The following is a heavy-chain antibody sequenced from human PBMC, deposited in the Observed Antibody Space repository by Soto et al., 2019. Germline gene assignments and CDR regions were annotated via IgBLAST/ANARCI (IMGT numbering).Heavy chain of an antibody. CDR1: GFAFSDYY. J-gene: IGHJ2*01. Sequence: EVQLVESGGGLVQPGGSLRLSCVVSGFAFSDYYMSWVRQAPGKGLEWVANIKQDGGQRYYVDSVKGRFTISRDNAKTSLYLQMNSLRAEDTALYYCARPRGGPSGDRGYFDLWGRGTLVTVSS. V-gene: IGHV3-7*01. CDR2: IKQDGGQR. D-gene: IGHD2-15*01. CDR3: ARPRGGPSGDRGYFDL.